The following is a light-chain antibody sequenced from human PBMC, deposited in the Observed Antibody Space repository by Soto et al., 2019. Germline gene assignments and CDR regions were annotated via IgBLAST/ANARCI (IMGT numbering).Light chain of an antibody. CDR3: QQYYIYPPT. J-gene: IGKJ4*01. Sequence: AIRMTQSPSSFSASTGDRVTITCRASKSIGTYLAWYQQIPGRAPKLLIFAASTLQRGVPSRFSGSGSGTDFTLTISGLQSEDFATYYCQQYYIYPPTFGGGTQVEIK. V-gene: IGKV1-8*01. CDR1: KSIGTY. CDR2: AAS.